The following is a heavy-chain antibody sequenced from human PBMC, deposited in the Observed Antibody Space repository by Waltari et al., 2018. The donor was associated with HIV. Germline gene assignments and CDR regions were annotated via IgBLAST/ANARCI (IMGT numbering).Heavy chain of an antibody. CDR3: TRIKGTIYSSYFGMDV. Sequence: QLQLQESGPGLVKPSETLYLTCTVSGGSMSSRSNDYWGWIRQPPGKGLEWTGSISYSENTYYNPSLKGRVTLSIDTSENQFSLRLNSVTATDTAVYYCTRIKGTIYSSYFGMDVWGQGTTVIVSS. CDR1: GGSMSSRSNDY. CDR2: ISYSENT. V-gene: IGHV4-39*01. J-gene: IGHJ6*02. D-gene: IGHD3-10*01.